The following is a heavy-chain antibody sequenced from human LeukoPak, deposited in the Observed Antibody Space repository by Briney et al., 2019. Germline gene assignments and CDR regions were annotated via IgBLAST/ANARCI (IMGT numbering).Heavy chain of an antibody. CDR3: AREIGGYGDYSSAVDY. CDR1: GFTFSSYA. Sequence: GGSLRLSCAASGFTFSSYAMSWVRQAPGKGLEWVSVISGSGGSTYYADSVKGRFTISRDNSKTTLYLQMNSLRVEDTAVYYCAREIGGYGDYSSAVDYWGQGTLVTVSS. J-gene: IGHJ4*02. V-gene: IGHV3-23*01. D-gene: IGHD4-17*01. CDR2: ISGSGGST.